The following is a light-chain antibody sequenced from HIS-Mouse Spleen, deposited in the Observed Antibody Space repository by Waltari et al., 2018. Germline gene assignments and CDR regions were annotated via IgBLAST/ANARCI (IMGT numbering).Light chain of an antibody. CDR2: DSS. V-gene: IGKV1-13*02. CDR3: QQFNSYPLFT. Sequence: AIQLTQSPSSLSASVGDRVTITCRASQGISSALACYQQKPGKAPKLLIYDSSSLESGVPSRFSGSGSGTDFTLTISSLQPEDFATYYCQQFNSYPLFTFGPGTKVDIK. CDR1: QGISSA. J-gene: IGKJ3*01.